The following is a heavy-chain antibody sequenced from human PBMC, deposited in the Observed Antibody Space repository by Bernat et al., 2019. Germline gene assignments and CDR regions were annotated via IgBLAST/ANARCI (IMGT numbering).Heavy chain of an antibody. CDR2: TYYRSKWHF. V-gene: IGHV6-1*01. D-gene: IGHD2-15*01. CDR3: ARDRGGYCRGGSCYGTIDWFDH. CDR1: GDSVSSNSAA. Sequence: QVQLQQSGPGLLKPSQTLSLTCVISGDSVSSNSAAWNWIRQSPSRGLEWLGRTYYRSKWHFDYAVSVKSRISINPDTSKNQFSLQLDSVSPEDTAVYYCARDRGGYCRGGSCYGTIDWFDHWGQGTLVTVSS. J-gene: IGHJ5*02.